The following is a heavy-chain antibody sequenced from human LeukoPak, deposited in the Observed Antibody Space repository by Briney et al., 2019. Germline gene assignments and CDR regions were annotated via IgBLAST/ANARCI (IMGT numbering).Heavy chain of an antibody. Sequence: PGGSLRLSCAASGFTFSDYGMHWVRQAPGKGLEWVAVICVDGGLKYYPDSVKGRFTISRDNSKKTLYLQMNSLRVEDTAVYYCARDPTYRAVARTQSNWYFALWGRGTLVTVSS. CDR1: GFTFSDYG. D-gene: IGHD6-19*01. CDR3: ARDPTYRAVARTQSNWYFAL. J-gene: IGHJ2*01. V-gene: IGHV3-33*01. CDR2: ICVDGGLK.